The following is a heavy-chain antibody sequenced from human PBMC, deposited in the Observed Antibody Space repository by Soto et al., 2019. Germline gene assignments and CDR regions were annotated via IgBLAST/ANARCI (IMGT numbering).Heavy chain of an antibody. D-gene: IGHD5-12*01. CDR2: ISVRGDVL. Sequence: QVQLVESGGGLVKPGGSLRLSCAASGFTFTDYYMSWIRQIPGKGLEWISYISVRGDVLHYIDSVKGRFTISRDNAKNSVVRQMDSLRVEDSAIYYCARERAPDIRFDSWGQGTLVTVSS. J-gene: IGHJ5*01. V-gene: IGHV3-11*01. CDR3: ARERAPDIRFDS. CDR1: GFTFTDYY.